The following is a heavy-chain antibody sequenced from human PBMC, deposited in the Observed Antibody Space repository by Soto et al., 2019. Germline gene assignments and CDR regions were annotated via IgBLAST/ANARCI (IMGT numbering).Heavy chain of an antibody. J-gene: IGHJ1*01. CDR3: ARDQGGSYYEEYFQH. CDR2: IYSGGST. CDR1: GFTVSSNY. D-gene: IGHD1-26*01. Sequence: EVQLVESGGGLVQPGGSLRLSCAASGFTVSSNYMSWVRQAPGKGLEWVSVIYSGGSTYYADSVKGRFTISRDNSKNTVYLQMNSLRAEDTAVYYCARDQGGSYYEEYFQHWGQGTLVTVSS. V-gene: IGHV3-66*01.